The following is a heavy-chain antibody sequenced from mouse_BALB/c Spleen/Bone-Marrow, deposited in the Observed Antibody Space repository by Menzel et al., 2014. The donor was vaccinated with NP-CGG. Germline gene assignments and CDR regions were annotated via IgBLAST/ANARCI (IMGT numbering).Heavy chain of an antibody. D-gene: IGHD2-1*01. CDR3: AFGNYDFDY. CDR1: GYAFSSYW. J-gene: IGHJ2*01. Sequence: VKLMESGAELVRPGSSVKISCKASGYAFSSYWMNWGKQRPGQGLEWIGQIYPGDGDTNYSGKFKGKATLTADESSSTAYMQLSSLASEDSAVYFCAFGNYDFDYWGQGTTLTVSS. V-gene: IGHV1-80*01. CDR2: IYPGDGDT.